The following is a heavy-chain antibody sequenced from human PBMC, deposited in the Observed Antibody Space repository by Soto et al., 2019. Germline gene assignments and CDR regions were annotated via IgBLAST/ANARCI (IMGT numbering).Heavy chain of an antibody. CDR1: GFTFSSYT. D-gene: IGHD3-16*01. CDR2: ISGSGSST. V-gene: IGHV3-23*01. J-gene: IGHJ4*02. CDR3: GRAGGIDY. Sequence: EVQLLESGGGLVEPGGSRRLSCAASGFTFSSYTMSWVRQAPGKGLEWVSTISGSGSSTYSADSVKGRFTISRDNSKNTRYLQMNRLRVEDTAIYYCGRAGGIDYGGQGTLVTVSS.